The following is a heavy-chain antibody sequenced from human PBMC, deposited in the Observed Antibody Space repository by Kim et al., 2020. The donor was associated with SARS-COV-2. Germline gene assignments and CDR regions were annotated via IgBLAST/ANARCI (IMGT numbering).Heavy chain of an antibody. V-gene: IGHV3-23*01. CDR1: GFTFSSYA. Sequence: GGSLRLSCAASGFTFSSYAMSWVRQAPGKGLEWVSAISGSGGSTYYADSVKGRFTISRDNSKNTLYLQMNSLRAEDTAVYYCAKRYSSSWEGVEYFQHWGQGTLVTVSS. CDR2: ISGSGGST. CDR3: AKRYSSSWEGVEYFQH. D-gene: IGHD6-13*01. J-gene: IGHJ1*01.